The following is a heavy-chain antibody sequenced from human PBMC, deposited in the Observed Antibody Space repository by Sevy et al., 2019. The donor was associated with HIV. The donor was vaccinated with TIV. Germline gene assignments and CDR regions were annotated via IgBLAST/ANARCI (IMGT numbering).Heavy chain of an antibody. CDR2: ISYDGSYK. CDR1: GFTFSSDG. Sequence: GGSLRLSCAASGFTFSSDGMHWVRQAPGKGLEWVAVISYDGSYKYYGDSVKGRFTISRDNSKNTLYLQMNSLRPEDTAVYYCAEDSGYSINWYPGYWGQGTLVTVSS. D-gene: IGHD6-13*01. CDR3: AEDSGYSINWYPGY. V-gene: IGHV3-30*18. J-gene: IGHJ4*02.